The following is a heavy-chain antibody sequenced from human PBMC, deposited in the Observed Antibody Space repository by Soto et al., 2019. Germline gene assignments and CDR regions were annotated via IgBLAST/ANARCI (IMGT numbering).Heavy chain of an antibody. Sequence: QVQLVQSGAEVKKPGSSVKVSCKASGGTFSSYAISWVRQAPGQGLEWMGGIIPIFGTANYAQKSQGIVTITADESTSTAYMELSSLRSDDTALYYCARSDEPLYSDYVMDVCGQGTTVTVSS. CDR1: GGTFSSYA. V-gene: IGHV1-69*01. CDR2: IIPIFGTA. J-gene: IGHJ6*02. CDR3: ARSDEPLYSDYVMDV.